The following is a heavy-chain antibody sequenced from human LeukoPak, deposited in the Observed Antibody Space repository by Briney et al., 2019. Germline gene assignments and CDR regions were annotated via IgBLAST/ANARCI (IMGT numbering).Heavy chain of an antibody. CDR3: AKDIGGYYRPFDS. J-gene: IGHJ4*02. CDR2: ISGGGSST. D-gene: IGHD3-22*01. CDR1: GFTFSSYA. Sequence: GGSLRLSCAVSGFTFSSYAMSWVRQAPGKGLEWVSAISGGGSSTFYADSVKGRFTISRDNSKNILFLQMSSLRAEDTALYYCAKDIGGYYRPFDSWGQGTLVTVSS. V-gene: IGHV3-23*01.